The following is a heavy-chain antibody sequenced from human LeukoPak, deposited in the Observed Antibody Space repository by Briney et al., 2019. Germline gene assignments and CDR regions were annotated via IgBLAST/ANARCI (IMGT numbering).Heavy chain of an antibody. CDR1: GFTFSSYE. CDR2: ISSSGSII. D-gene: IGHD2-15*01. CDR3: AREGYCSGGNCYSSENWFDP. V-gene: IGHV3-48*03. J-gene: IGHJ5*02. Sequence: GGSLRLSCAASGFTFSSYEMNWVRQAPGKGLEWVSYISSSGSIIYYADSVKGRFTISRDNAKNSLYLQMNSLRAEDTALYYCAREGYCSGGNCYSSENWFDPWGQGTLVTVSS.